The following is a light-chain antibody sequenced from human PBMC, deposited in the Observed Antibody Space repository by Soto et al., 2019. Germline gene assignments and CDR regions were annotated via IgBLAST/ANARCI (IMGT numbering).Light chain of an antibody. CDR2: VAS. J-gene: IGKJ1*01. CDR1: QGIGNE. V-gene: IGKV1-6*01. Sequence: AVPMTQSPASLSASVGDRVTITCRASQGIGNELGWYQQKPGKAPKLLINVASTLQSGVPSRFSGSGSGTDFTLTISSLQPEDSATYYCLQDHTYPWTFGQGTKVDIK. CDR3: LQDHTYPWT.